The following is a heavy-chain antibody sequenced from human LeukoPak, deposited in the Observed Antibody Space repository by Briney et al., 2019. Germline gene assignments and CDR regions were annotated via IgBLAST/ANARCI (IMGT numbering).Heavy chain of an antibody. CDR2: IYYSGST. D-gene: IGHD2-2*01. Sequence: SETLSLTCTVSGGSISSGGYYWSWIRQHPGKGLEWIGYIYYSGSTYYNPSLKSRVTISVDTSQNQFSLKLSSVTAADTAVYYCARAGVYCSSTSCPISYYYYGMDVWGQGTTVTVSS. CDR3: ARAGVYCSSTSCPISYYYYGMDV. J-gene: IGHJ6*02. CDR1: GGSISSGGYY. V-gene: IGHV4-31*03.